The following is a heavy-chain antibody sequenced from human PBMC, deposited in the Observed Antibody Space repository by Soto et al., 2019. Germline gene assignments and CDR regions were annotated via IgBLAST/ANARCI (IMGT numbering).Heavy chain of an antibody. CDR3: ATKQTTMVKRGPWFDP. J-gene: IGHJ5*02. CDR2: IYHSGST. V-gene: IGHV4-4*02. Sequence: SETLSLTCAVSSGSISSSNWWNWVRQPPGKGLEWIGEIYHSGSTNYNPSLKSRVTISVDKSKNQFSLELSSVTAADTAVYYCATKQTTMVKRGPWFDPWGQGTLVTVSS. CDR1: SGSISSSNW. D-gene: IGHD5-18*01.